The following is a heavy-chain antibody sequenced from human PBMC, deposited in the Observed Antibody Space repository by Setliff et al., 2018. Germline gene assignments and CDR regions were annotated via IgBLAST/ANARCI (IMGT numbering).Heavy chain of an antibody. CDR1: GYSISSGYI. J-gene: IGHJ4*02. Sequence: SETLSLTCTVSGYSISSGYIWGWIRQPPGKGLEWVGNIGHTGSVNYNPSLKSRLTTSRDTSKNQVSLKLNSVTATDTAVYYCARDLGHGGDSDYWGQGILVTVSS. D-gene: IGHD2-21*02. CDR3: ARDLGHGGDSDY. CDR2: IGHTGSV. V-gene: IGHV4-38-2*02.